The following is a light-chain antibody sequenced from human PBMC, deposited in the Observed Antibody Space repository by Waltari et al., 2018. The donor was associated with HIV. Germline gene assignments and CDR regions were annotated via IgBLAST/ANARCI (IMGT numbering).Light chain of an antibody. CDR2: DVT. Sequence: QSALTQPPSASGSPGQSVTISCTGTSRDVGAYDYVPWFQQPPGKAPKLMIYDVTKRPSGVPDRFSGSKSGNTASLTVSGLQAEDEADYYCASHAGSKDVFGGGTRLTVL. CDR3: ASHAGSKDV. CDR1: SRDVGAYDY. V-gene: IGLV2-8*01. J-gene: IGLJ2*01.